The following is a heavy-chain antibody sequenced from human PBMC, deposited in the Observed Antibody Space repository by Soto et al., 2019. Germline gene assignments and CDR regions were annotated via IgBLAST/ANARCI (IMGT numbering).Heavy chain of an antibody. CDR3: ARRSHSGAYYGLDV. D-gene: IGHD1-26*01. Sequence: QVQLQESGPGLVKLSETLSLTCTVSGGFLGSGAYYWGWIRQPPGKGLEYIGYISYSGSTNYNSSLKSRVTISGDTSKRQFSLKLTSVTAADTAIYYCARRSHSGAYYGLDVWGQGTTVTVSS. CDR2: ISYSGST. V-gene: IGHV4-61*08. J-gene: IGHJ6*02. CDR1: GGFLGSGAYY.